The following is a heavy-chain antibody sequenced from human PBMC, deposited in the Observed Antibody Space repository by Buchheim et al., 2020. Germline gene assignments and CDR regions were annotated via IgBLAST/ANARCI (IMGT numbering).Heavy chain of an antibody. CDR1: GFTFSSYG. V-gene: IGHV3-30*18. Sequence: QVQLVESGGGVVQPGRSLRLSCAASGFTFSSYGMHWVRQAPGKGLEWVAVISYDGSNKYYADSVKGRFTISRDNSKNTLHLQMNSLRAEDTAVYYCAKDGDTGYSSGWTSRIASYYYGMDVWGQGTT. J-gene: IGHJ6*02. D-gene: IGHD6-19*01. CDR3: AKDGDTGYSSGWTSRIASYYYGMDV. CDR2: ISYDGSNK.